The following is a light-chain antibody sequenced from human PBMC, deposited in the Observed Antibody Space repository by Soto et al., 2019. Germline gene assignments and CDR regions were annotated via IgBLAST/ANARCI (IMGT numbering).Light chain of an antibody. CDR2: IGD. CDR1: TSNIGTFY. CDR3: AAWDDNLNAYV. J-gene: IGLJ6*01. V-gene: IGLV1-47*02. Sequence: QSVLTQPPSASSTPGQTVTISCSGSTSNIGTFYVYWYQHLPGTAPKLLIYIGDQRASGVSDRFSGSKSGTSASLAISGLRSDDEADYYCAAWDDNLNAYVFGSGTKLPVL.